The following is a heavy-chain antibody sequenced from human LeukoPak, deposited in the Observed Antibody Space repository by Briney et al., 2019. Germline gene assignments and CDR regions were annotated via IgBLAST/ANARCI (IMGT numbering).Heavy chain of an antibody. Sequence: GRSLRLSCAASGFTFSSYGMHWVRQAPGKGLEWVAVISYDGSNKYYADSVKGRFTISRDNSKNTLYLQMNSLRAEDTAVYYCAKEPEWELPVYWGQGTLVTVSS. J-gene: IGHJ4*02. V-gene: IGHV3-30*18. CDR1: GFTFSSYG. CDR2: ISYDGSNK. D-gene: IGHD3-10*01. CDR3: AKEPEWELPVY.